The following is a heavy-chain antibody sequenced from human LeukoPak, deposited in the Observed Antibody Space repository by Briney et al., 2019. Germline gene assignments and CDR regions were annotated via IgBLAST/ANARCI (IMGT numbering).Heavy chain of an antibody. D-gene: IGHD4-17*01. J-gene: IGHJ4*02. CDR3: VRGGPGDYPVN. CDR2: ISSSSSTI. V-gene: IGHV3-48*02. Sequence: PGGSLRLSCAASGFTFSSYSMNWVRQAPGKGLEWVSYISSSSSTIYYADSVKGRFTISRDNAKNSLYLQMNSLSDEDRAVYYCVRGGPGDYPVNWGQGTLVTVSS. CDR1: GFTFSSYS.